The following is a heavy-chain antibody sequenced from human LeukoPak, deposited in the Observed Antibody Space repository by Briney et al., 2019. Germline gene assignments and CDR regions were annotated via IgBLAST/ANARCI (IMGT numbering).Heavy chain of an antibody. CDR1: GFTFSSHA. D-gene: IGHD6-19*01. CDR2: ISYDGNYK. V-gene: IGHV3-30-3*01. J-gene: IGHJ4*02. Sequence: PGGSLRLSCGASGFTFSSHAMHWVRQAPGKGLEWVTFISYDGNYKYYADSVKGRFTISRDNSKNTVYLQMNSLRAEDTAVYYCARGQLPRPDLYSSGFDYWGQRTLVTVSS. CDR3: ARGQLPRPDLYSSGFDY.